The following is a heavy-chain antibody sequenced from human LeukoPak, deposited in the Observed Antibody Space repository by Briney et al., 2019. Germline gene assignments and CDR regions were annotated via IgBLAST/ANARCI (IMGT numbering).Heavy chain of an antibody. CDR2: INPSGGTT. CDR3: ASGRGITIFGVGPFDP. D-gene: IGHD3-3*01. Sequence: GASVTLSCKASGYTFTNYYMDWVRQPPAQGLEWMGIINPSGGTTSYAQKFQGRVTITADESTSTAYMELSSLRSEDTAVYYCASGRGITIFGVGPFDPWGQGTLVTVSS. CDR1: GYTFTNYY. V-gene: IGHV1-46*01. J-gene: IGHJ5*02.